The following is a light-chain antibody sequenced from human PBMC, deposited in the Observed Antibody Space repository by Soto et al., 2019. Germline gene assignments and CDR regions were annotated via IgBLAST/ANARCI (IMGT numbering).Light chain of an antibody. CDR3: QHYNELPLT. J-gene: IGKJ4*01. Sequence: EIVMTQSPATLSVSPGEIATLSCSASQSVSSSYLAWYQQKPGQAPRLLIYDTSTRAIGIPARFSGSGSGTDFTLTISSLQSEDFAVYYCQHYNELPLTFGGGTKVDIK. V-gene: IGKV3-15*01. CDR2: DTS. CDR1: QSVSSSY.